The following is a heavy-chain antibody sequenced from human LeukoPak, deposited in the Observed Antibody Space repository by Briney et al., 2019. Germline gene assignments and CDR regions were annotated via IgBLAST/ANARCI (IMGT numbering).Heavy chain of an antibody. CDR1: GGSISSGGYY. D-gene: IGHD2-2*01. CDR3: ARADGGYCSSTSCYLDWFDP. V-gene: IGHV4-31*03. Sequence: SETRSLTCTVSGGSISSGGYYWSWIRQHPGKGLEWIGYIYYSGRTYYNPSLKSRVTISVDTSKIQFSLKLSSVTAADTAVYYCARADGGYCSSTSCYLDWFDPWGQGTLVTVSS. J-gene: IGHJ5*02. CDR2: IYYSGRT.